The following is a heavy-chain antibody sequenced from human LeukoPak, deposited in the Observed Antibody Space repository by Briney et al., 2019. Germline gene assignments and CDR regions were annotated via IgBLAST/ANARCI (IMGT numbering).Heavy chain of an antibody. CDR3: LTSSFDH. CDR2: ISSNSDTI. J-gene: IGHJ4*02. V-gene: IGHV3-9*01. Sequence: GRSLRLSCAASGFTLGDYDIHWVRQAPGKGPEWVSSISSNSDTIAYAEPVKGRFTVSRDNTINSLYLQMDSLRVEDTALYYCLTSSFDHWGQGTLVTVSS. CDR1: GFTLGDYD.